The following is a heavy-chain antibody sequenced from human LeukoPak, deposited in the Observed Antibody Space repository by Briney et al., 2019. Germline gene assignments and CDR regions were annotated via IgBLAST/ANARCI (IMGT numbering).Heavy chain of an antibody. Sequence: GGSLRLSCAASGFTFSSYWMHWVRQVPGKGLVWVSRMNSDGSIITHADSVKGRFTISRDNAKNTLYLQMNSLRVEDTAVYYCARGAYCSAGPCYNSGWFDPWGQGTLVTVSS. J-gene: IGHJ5*02. CDR2: MNSDGSII. V-gene: IGHV3-74*01. D-gene: IGHD2-15*01. CDR3: ARGAYCSAGPCYNSGWFDP. CDR1: GFTFSSYW.